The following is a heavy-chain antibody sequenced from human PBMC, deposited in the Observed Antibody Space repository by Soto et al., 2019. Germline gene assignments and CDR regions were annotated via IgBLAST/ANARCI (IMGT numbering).Heavy chain of an antibody. Sequence: QVQLQQWGAGLLKPSETLSLTCAVYGGSFSGYYWSWIRQPPGKGLEWIGEINHSGSTNYNPSLKSRVTISVDTSKNQFSLKLSSVTAADTAVYYCARGLPIRGRRQDYYYYYYMDVWGKGTTVTVSS. CDR3: ARGLPIRGRRQDYYYYYYMDV. J-gene: IGHJ6*03. V-gene: IGHV4-34*01. CDR1: GGSFSGYY. CDR2: INHSGST.